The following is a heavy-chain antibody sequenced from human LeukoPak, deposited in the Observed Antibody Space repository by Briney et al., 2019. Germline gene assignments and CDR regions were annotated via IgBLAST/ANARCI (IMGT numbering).Heavy chain of an antibody. J-gene: IGHJ4*02. V-gene: IGHV1-18*01. Sequence: GASVKVSCKASGYTFTNYAISWVRQAPGQGLEWMGWISTYNGNANSAQKLQGRVTMTTDTSTSTAYMGLRSLRSDDTAVYYCARDAVWGSYPYFDYWGQGTLVTVSS. D-gene: IGHD3-16*02. CDR3: ARDAVWGSYPYFDY. CDR1: GYTFTNYA. CDR2: ISTYNGNA.